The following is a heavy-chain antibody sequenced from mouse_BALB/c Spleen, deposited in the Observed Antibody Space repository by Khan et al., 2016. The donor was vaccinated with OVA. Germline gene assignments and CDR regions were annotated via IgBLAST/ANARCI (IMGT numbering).Heavy chain of an antibody. CDR3: SRSGYGSFAY. V-gene: IGHV1S81*02. J-gene: IGHJ3*01. CDR1: GYTFTSYY. D-gene: IGHD2-2*01. CDR2: INPSSGGT. Sequence: VQLKESGAELVKPGASVRLSCKASGYTFTSYYLYWVKKRPGQGLEWIGDINPSSGGTNFNEKFKSKATLTVDKSSSTAYIQLNSLTSEDSAVYYCSRSGYGSFAYWGQGTLVTVSA.